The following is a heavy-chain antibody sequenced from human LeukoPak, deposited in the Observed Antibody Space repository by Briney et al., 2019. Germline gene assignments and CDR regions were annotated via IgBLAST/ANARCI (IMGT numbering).Heavy chain of an antibody. J-gene: IGHJ6*03. CDR2: IYSGGST. V-gene: IGHV3-66*02. Sequence: GGSLRLSCAASGFTVSSNYMSWVRQAPGKGLEWVSVIYSGGSTYYADSVKGRFTISRDNSKNTLYLQMNSLRAEDTAVYYCARDVRELLPYYYYYYMDVWRKGTTVTVSS. CDR3: ARDVRELLPYYYYYYMDV. CDR1: GFTVSSNY. D-gene: IGHD1-26*01.